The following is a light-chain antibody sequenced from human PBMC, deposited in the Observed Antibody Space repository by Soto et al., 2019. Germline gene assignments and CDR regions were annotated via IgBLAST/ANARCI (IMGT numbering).Light chain of an antibody. CDR1: QTVSSF. CDR2: DSS. Sequence: VLTHSPSTLSLSPGERATISCTDSQTVSSFLALYQQKPGQAPRLLIHDSSDRATGIPARFSGSGSGTDFTLTISSLETEDVAVYSCQQRSNWPLTFGGGTKVDIK. V-gene: IGKV3-11*01. CDR3: QQRSNWPLT. J-gene: IGKJ4*01.